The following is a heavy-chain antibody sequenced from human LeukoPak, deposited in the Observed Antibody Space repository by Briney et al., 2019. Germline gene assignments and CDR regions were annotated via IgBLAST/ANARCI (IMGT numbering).Heavy chain of an antibody. D-gene: IGHD3-10*01. V-gene: IGHV3-23*01. CDR1: GFTFSSYA. CDR3: AKDPRELLWFGELTSWFDP. CDR2: ISGSGGST. Sequence: GGSLRLSCAASGFTFSSYAMSWVRQAPGKGLEWVSAISGSGGSTYYADSVKGRFTISRDNSKNTLYRQMNSLRAEDTAVYYCAKDPRELLWFGELTSWFDPWGQGTLVTVSS. J-gene: IGHJ5*02.